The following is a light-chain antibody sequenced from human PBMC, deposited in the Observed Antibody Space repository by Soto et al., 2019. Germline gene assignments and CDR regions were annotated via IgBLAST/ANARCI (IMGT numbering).Light chain of an antibody. CDR3: LQHTNFPIT. CDR1: QDISNH. V-gene: IGKV1-17*03. J-gene: IGKJ5*01. Sequence: DIQMTQSPSAMSASVGDRVTITCRASQDISNHLVWFQQKPGKVPKRLIYDASSLQTGVPSRFSGSGSGTDFTLTISSLQPEDFATYYCLQHTNFPITFGQGTRLEAK. CDR2: DAS.